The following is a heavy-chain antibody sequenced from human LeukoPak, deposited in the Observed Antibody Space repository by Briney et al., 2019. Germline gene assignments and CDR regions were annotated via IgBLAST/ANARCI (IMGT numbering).Heavy chain of an antibody. V-gene: IGHV3-7*03. CDR2: VNRDGSET. Sequence: GGSLRLSCAASGFTLSNHWMTWVRQVPGRGPEWVANVNRDGSETYYLDSVKGRFTISKDNAKNSLYLQINSLRAEDTALYHCARNNGMDVWGQGTTVIVSS. CDR3: ARNNGMDV. CDR1: GFTLSNHW. J-gene: IGHJ6*02.